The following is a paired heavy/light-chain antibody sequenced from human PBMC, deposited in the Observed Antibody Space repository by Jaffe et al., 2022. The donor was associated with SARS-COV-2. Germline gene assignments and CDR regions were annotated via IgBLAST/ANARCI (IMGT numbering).Light chain of an antibody. J-gene: IGKJ2*01. V-gene: IGKV2-24*01. CDR2: KIS. CDR3: MQATHFPHT. Sequence: DIVLTQTPLSSPVTLGQPASISCRSSQSLVHSDGNTFLSWLQQRPGQPPRLLIYKISNRFSGVPDRFSGSGAGTDFTLKISRVEAEDVGVYYCMQATHFPHTFGQGTKLEIK. CDR1: QSLVHSDGNTF.
Heavy chain of an antibody. V-gene: IGHV3-30*04. CDR1: GFSFSSHA. CDR3: ARDSWGFDY. D-gene: IGHD7-27*01. J-gene: IGHJ4*02. CDR2: ISYDGNHK. Sequence: QVHLVESGGGVVQPGRSLRLSCAASGFSFSSHAMYWVRQAPGKGLERVAGISYDGNHKYYADSVKGRFTISRDNSKNTLYLQMNSLRAEDTAVYYCARDSWGFDYWGQGTLVTISS.